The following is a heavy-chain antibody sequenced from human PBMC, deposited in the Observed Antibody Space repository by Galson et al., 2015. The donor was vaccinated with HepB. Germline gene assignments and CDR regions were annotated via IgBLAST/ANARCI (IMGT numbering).Heavy chain of an antibody. J-gene: IGHJ4*02. V-gene: IGHV4-34*01. CDR3: ARGVNGIVGAIDY. CDR2: INHSGST. CDR1: GGSFSGYY. D-gene: IGHD1-26*01. Sequence: SETLSLTCVVYGGSFSGYYWSWIRQPPGKGLEWIGEINHSGSTNYNPSLKSRVTISVDTSKNQFSLKLSSVTAADTAVYYCARGVNGIVGAIDYWGQGTLVTVSS.